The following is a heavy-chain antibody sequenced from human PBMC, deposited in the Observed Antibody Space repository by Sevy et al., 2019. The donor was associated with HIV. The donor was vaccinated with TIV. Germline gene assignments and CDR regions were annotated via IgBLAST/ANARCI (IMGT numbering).Heavy chain of an antibody. D-gene: IGHD4-17*01. CDR2: VSYDGTKK. V-gene: IGHV3-30*04. Sequence: GGSLRLSCAASGFAFSNFAMHWVRQAPGKGLEWVAAVSYDGTKKYYSDSVEGRFTISRDNSKNTLFLQMNSLRPEDTAVLYCARQNGDYELAFDYWGQGTLVTVSS. J-gene: IGHJ4*02. CDR3: ARQNGDYELAFDY. CDR1: GFAFSNFA.